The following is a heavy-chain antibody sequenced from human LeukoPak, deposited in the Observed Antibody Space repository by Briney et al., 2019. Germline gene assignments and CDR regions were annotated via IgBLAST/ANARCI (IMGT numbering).Heavy chain of an antibody. CDR1: GFTFSNYA. V-gene: IGHV3-30*18. CDR2: ISYDGTTK. D-gene: IGHD3-10*01. Sequence: PGRSLRLSCEASGFTFSNYAMHWVRRAPGKGLEWVALISYDGTTKHYADSVKGRFTISRDNSENTLSLRINSLRSEDTAVYYCAKDLHYYGPGSSPQYWGQGTLVTVSS. CDR3: AKDLHYYGPGSSPQY. J-gene: IGHJ4*02.